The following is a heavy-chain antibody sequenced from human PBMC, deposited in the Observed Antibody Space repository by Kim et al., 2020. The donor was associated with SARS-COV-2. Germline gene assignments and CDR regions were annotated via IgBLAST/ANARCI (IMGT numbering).Heavy chain of an antibody. CDR1: GYIFTNYW. D-gene: IGHD3-9*01. Sequence: GESLKISCKGSGYIFTNYWIVWVRQMPGKGLEWMGIIYPGDSDTRNSPSFQGQVTISADKSISTAYLQWSSLKASDTAMYYCARLRVDRAKVDGLDLWGHGTMVTVSS. V-gene: IGHV5-51*01. J-gene: IGHJ3*01. CDR2: IYPGDSDT. CDR3: ARLRVDRAKVDGLDL.